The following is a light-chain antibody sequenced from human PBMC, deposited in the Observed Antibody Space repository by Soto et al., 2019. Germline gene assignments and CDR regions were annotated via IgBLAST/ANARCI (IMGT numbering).Light chain of an antibody. CDR2: DVS. CDR1: SSDIGGHNS. V-gene: IGLV2-14*03. J-gene: IGLJ2*01. Sequence: QSVLTQPASVSGSPGQSITISCTGTSSDIGGHNSVSWYQQHPGRAPKLVIYDVSSRPSGVSNRFSGSRSGNTASLTISGLQAEDEADYYCSSYRSISTVVFGGGTKVTVL. CDR3: SSYRSISTVV.